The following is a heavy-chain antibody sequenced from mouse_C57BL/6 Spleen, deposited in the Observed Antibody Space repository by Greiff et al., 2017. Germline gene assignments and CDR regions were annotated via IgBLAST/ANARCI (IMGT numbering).Heavy chain of an antibody. D-gene: IGHD1-1*01. V-gene: IGHV1-85*01. J-gene: IGHJ3*01. CDR3: ARDYYGSSPFAY. CDR2: LYPRDGST. Sequence: QVHVKQSGPELVKPGASVKLSCKASGYTFTSYDINWVKQRPGQGLEWIGWLYPRDGSTKYNEKFKGKATLTVDTSSSTAYMELHSLTSEDSAVYFWARDYYGSSPFAYWGQGTLVTVSA. CDR1: GYTFTSYD.